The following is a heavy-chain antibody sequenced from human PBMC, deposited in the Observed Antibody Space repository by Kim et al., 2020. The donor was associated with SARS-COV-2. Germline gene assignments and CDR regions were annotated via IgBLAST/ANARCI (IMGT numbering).Heavy chain of an antibody. CDR2: T. D-gene: IGHD3-10*01. J-gene: IGHJ4*02. V-gene: IGHV4-31*02. CDR3: ASDPGSGSYNV. Sequence: TDYNPCLKSRVTISVDTAKTQFSLKPGYVTAADAAVYYCASDPGSGSYNVWGQGTLVTDSS.